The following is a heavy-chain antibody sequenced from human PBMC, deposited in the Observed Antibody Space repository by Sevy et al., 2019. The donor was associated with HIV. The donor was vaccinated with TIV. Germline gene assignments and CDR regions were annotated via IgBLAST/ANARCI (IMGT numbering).Heavy chain of an antibody. Sequence: GGSLRPSCVASAFTFSNDWMTWVRQAPGKGLEWVGHIRSATDGGTTDYAAPVKGRFTISRHDSKNTVYLEMNSLRAEDTAVYYCARESLSLYRGFDYWGQGTLVTVSS. CDR3: ARESLSLYRGFDY. D-gene: IGHD2-2*02. V-gene: IGHV3-15*07. CDR2: IRSATDGGTT. J-gene: IGHJ4*02. CDR1: AFTFSNDW.